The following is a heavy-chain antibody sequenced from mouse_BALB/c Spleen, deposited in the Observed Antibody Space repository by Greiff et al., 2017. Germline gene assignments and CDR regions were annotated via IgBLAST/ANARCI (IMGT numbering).Heavy chain of an antibody. Sequence: ESGPGLVKPSQSLSLTCSVTGYSITSGYYWNWIRQFPGNKLEWMGYISYDGSNNYNPSLKNRISITRDTSKNQFFLKLNSVTTEDTATYYCARDGLLYAMDYWGQGTSVTVSS. D-gene: IGHD2-3*01. V-gene: IGHV3-6*02. CDR2: ISYDGSN. CDR1: GYSITSGYY. J-gene: IGHJ4*01. CDR3: ARDGLLYAMDY.